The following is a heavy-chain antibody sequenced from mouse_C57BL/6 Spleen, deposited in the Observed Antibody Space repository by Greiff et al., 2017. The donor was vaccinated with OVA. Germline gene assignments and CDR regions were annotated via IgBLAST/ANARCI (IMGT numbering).Heavy chain of an antibody. D-gene: IGHD4-1*01. CDR2: IYPGDGDT. V-gene: IGHV1-82*01. J-gene: IGHJ2*01. CDR3: ARVTGTG. CDR1: GYAFSSSW. Sequence: QVQLQQSGPELVKPGASVKISCKASGYAFSSSWMNWVKQRPGKGLEWIGRIYPGDGDTNYNGKFKGKATLTADKSSSTAYMQLSSLTSEDSAVYFCARVTGTGWGQGTTLTVSS.